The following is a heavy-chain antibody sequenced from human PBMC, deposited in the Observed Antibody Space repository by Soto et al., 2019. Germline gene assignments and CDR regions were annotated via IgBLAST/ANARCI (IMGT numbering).Heavy chain of an antibody. CDR2: IIPIFGTA. CDR3: AKAPLRFLEWLPIDY. D-gene: IGHD3-3*01. CDR1: GGTFSSYA. J-gene: IGHJ4*02. Sequence: SVKVSCKASGGTFSSYAISWVRQAPGQGLEWMGGIIPIFGTANYAQKFQGRVTITADESTSTAYMELSSLRSEDTAVYYCAKAPLRFLEWLPIDYWGQGTLVTVSS. V-gene: IGHV1-69*13.